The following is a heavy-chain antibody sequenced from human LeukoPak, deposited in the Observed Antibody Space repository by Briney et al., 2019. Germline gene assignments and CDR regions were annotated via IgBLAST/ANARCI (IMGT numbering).Heavy chain of an antibody. V-gene: IGHV4-34*01. D-gene: IGHD6-6*01. CDR3: ARDLRVAARPYYYYYMDV. CDR1: GGSFSGYY. Sequence: PSETLSLTCAVYGGSFSGYYWSWIRQPPGKGLEWIGEINHSGSTNYNPSLKSRVTMSVDTSKNQFSLKLSSVTAADTAVYYCARDLRVAARPYYYYYMDVWGKGTTVTVSS. CDR2: INHSGST. J-gene: IGHJ6*03.